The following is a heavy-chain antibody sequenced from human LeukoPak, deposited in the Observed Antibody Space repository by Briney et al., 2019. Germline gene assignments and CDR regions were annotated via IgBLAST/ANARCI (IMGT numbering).Heavy chain of an antibody. Sequence: SVKVSCKASGGTFSSYAISWVRQAPGQGLEWMGGIIPIFGTANYAQKFQGRVTITADESTSTAYMALSSLRSEDTAVYYCARDGVAVAGTEDWGQGTLVTVSS. J-gene: IGHJ4*02. D-gene: IGHD6-19*01. CDR3: ARDGVAVAGTED. CDR2: IIPIFGTA. CDR1: GGTFSSYA. V-gene: IGHV1-69*13.